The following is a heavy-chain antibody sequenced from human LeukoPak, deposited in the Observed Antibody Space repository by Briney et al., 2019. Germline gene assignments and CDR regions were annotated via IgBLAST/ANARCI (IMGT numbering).Heavy chain of an antibody. J-gene: IGHJ4*02. CDR1: GFTFSSYW. CDR2: IKQDGSEK. Sequence: GGSLRLSCAASGFTFSSYWMSWVRQAPGKGLEWVANIKQDGSEKYYVDSVKGRFTTSRDNAKNSLYLQMNSLRAEDTAVYYCARVPRIAAAGYYFDYWGQGTLVTVSS. CDR3: ARVPRIAAAGYYFDY. V-gene: IGHV3-7*01. D-gene: IGHD6-13*01.